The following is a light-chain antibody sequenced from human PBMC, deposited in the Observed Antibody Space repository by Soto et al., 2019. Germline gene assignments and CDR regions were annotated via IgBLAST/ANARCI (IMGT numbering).Light chain of an antibody. CDR2: SNN. Sequence: QSVLTQPPSASGTPGQRVTISCSGSSSNIGSNYVYWYQQLAGTAPKLLIYSNNQRPSGVPDRFSGSKSGTSASLAISGLRSEDEADYYCAAWDDSLSGSWVFGGGTKLTVL. CDR3: AAWDDSLSGSWV. CDR1: SSNIGSNY. V-gene: IGLV1-47*02. J-gene: IGLJ3*02.